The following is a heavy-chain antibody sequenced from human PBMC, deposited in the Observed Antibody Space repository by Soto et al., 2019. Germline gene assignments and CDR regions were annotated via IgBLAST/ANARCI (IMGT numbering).Heavy chain of an antibody. CDR1: GFPFHETS. CDR2: ITWNSGSI. J-gene: IGHJ4*02. Sequence: EVLLVESGGGLVQPGTSLRLSCAASGFPFHETSMHWVRQAPGKGLEWVSSITWNSGSIIYADSVKGRFSISRDNGKKSLFLQMHSLRPDDTALYYCASGLTTSPHYWGQGSPVTVSA. D-gene: IGHD2-2*01. CDR3: ASGLTTSPHY. V-gene: IGHV3-9*01.